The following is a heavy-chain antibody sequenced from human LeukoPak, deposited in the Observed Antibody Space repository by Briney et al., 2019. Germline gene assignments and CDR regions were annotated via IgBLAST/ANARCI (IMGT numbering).Heavy chain of an antibody. J-gene: IGHJ5*02. CDR3: ARDMVATGWFDP. V-gene: IGHV1-46*01. CDR1: GYTFTSYY. Sequence: ASVKVSCKASGYTFTSYYMHWVRQAPGQGLEWMGIINPSGGSTSYAQKFQGRVTMTRDTSTSTVYMELSSPRSEDTAVYYCARDMVATGWFDPWGQGTLVTVSS. CDR2: INPSGGST. D-gene: IGHD2-21*02.